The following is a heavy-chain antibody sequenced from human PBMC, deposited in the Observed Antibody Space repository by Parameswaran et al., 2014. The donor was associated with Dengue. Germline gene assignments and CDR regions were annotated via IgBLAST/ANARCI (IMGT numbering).Heavy chain of an antibody. CDR3: ARVNPYGDYSYFDY. J-gene: IGHJ4*02. D-gene: IGHD4-17*01. V-gene: IGHV3-20*03. CDR2: INWNGGST. Sequence: VRQAPGKGLEWVSGINWNGGSTGYADSVKGRFTISRDNAKNSLYLQMNSLRAEDTALYYCARVNPYGDYSYFDYWGQGTLVTVSS.